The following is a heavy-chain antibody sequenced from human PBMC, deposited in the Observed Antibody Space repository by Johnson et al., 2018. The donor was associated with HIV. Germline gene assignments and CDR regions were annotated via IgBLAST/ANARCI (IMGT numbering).Heavy chain of an antibody. CDR1: GFTFSNYG. V-gene: IGHV3-30*03. J-gene: IGHJ3*02. D-gene: IGHD3-22*01. CDR3: TRTLGYDSSGYHDAFDI. CDR2: ILNDGTNQ. Sequence: QVQLVESGGGVVQPGRSLRLSCAASGFTFSNYGMHWVRQSPGRGLEWVAVILNDGTNQFYADSVKGRFTISRDNSKNTLYLEMYSLRVEDTAVYYCTRTLGYDSSGYHDAFDIWGQGTMVTVSS.